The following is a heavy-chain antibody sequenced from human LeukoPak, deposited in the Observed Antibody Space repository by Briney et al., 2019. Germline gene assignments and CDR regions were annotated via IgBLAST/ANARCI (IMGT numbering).Heavy chain of an antibody. CDR3: VRSIDA. Sequence: PGGSLRLSCAASGFTFTSYWMNGVRQAPGKGLEWVGNIKPDGSQTYYVDSVKGRFTISRDNAKNSVSLQLNSLRAEDTAVYFCVRSIDAWGPVTLVTVSS. V-gene: IGHV3-7*03. D-gene: IGHD3-3*01. J-gene: IGHJ5*02. CDR2: IKPDGSQT. CDR1: GFTFTSYW.